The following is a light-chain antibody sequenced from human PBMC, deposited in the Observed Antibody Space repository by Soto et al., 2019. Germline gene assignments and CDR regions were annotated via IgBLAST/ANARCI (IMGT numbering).Light chain of an antibody. Sequence: DIVMTQSPDSLAVSLGERATINCKSSQSVLYSSNNKNYLAWYQQKPGQPPKLLIYWASTRESGVPDRFSGSGSGTDFTLTIRSLKAEDVALYFYQQYYTPPQTCGQGTKVEI. CDR1: QSVLYSSNNKNY. CDR2: WAS. V-gene: IGKV4-1*01. CDR3: QQYYTPPQT. J-gene: IGKJ1*01.